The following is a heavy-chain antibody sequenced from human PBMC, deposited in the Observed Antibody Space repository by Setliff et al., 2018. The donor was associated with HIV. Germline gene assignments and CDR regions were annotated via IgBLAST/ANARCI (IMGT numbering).Heavy chain of an antibody. D-gene: IGHD3-22*01. J-gene: IGHJ3*01. V-gene: IGHV4-61*09. CDR2: TYTSGSA. CDR3: ARASLYYFDSTGHLFRALENRGPNGYGFDV. CDR1: GGSISSGTYY. Sequence: TLSLTCNVSGGSISSGTYYWSWIRQPAGKGLEWIGHTYTSGSANYNPSLKSRVTISVDTSKNQLSLKLSSVTAADTAVYFCARASLYYFDSTGHLFRALENRGPNGYGFDVWGQGTMVTVS.